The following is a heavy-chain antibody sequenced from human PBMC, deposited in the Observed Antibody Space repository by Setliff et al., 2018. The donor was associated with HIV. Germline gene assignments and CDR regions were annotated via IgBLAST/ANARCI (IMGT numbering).Heavy chain of an antibody. D-gene: IGHD3-10*01. CDR3: ARDMGGGDWYFDL. V-gene: IGHV4-61*02. J-gene: IGHJ2*01. Sequence: SETLSLTCTVSGGSLSSGYYYWSWVRQPAGKGLEWIGRIHSSGSTNYNPSLKSRVTISVDTSKNQFSLKLSSVTAADTAVYYCARDMGGGDWYFDLWGRGTLVTVSS. CDR2: IHSSGST. CDR1: GGSLSSGYYY.